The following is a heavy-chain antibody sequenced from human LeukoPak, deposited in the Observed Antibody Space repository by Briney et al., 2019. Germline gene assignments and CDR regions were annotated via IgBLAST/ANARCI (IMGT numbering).Heavy chain of an antibody. CDR2: IIPIFGTA. CDR3: AGGDTAMDPFDY. Sequence: ASVKVSCKASGGTFSSYAISWVRQAPGQGLERMGGIIPIFGTANYAQKFQGRVTITADESTSTAYMELSSLRSEDTAVYYCAGGDTAMDPFDYWGQGTLVTVSS. CDR1: GGTFSSYA. D-gene: IGHD5-18*01. V-gene: IGHV1-69*13. J-gene: IGHJ4*02.